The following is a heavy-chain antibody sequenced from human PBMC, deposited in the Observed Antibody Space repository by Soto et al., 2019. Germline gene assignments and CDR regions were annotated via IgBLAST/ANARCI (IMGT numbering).Heavy chain of an antibody. Sequence: GGSLRLSCAASGFTFYNAWMGWVRQAPGKGLEWVGRVKSISDGGTTEYAAPVKGRFTISREDSKNTLYLQMNGLKTEDTAVYYCNTFDISGYDQNYNFYYYMEVWGKGTTVTVSS. J-gene: IGHJ6*03. CDR1: GFTFYNAW. V-gene: IGHV3-15*01. CDR2: VKSISDGGTT. CDR3: NTFDISGYDQNYNFYYYMEV. D-gene: IGHD5-12*01.